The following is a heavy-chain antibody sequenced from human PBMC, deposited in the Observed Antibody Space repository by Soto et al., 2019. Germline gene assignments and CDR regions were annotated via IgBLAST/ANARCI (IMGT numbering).Heavy chain of an antibody. J-gene: IGHJ4*02. CDR3: ARDGQIAVAAAFDY. V-gene: IGHV3-66*01. CDR1: GFTFDDYA. CDR2: IYSGGST. D-gene: IGHD6-19*01. Sequence: GGSLRLSCAASGFTFDDYAMHWVRQAPGKGLEWVSVIYSGGSTYYADSVKGRFTISRDNSKNTLYLQMNSLRAEDTAVYYCARDGQIAVAAAFDYWGQGTLVTVSS.